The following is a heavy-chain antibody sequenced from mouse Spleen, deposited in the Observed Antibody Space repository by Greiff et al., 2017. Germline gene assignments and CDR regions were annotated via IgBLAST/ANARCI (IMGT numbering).Heavy chain of an antibody. CDR3: ARRGGLRSGFAY. J-gene: IGHJ3*01. CDR1: GFTFSSYG. V-gene: IGHV5-9-2*01. D-gene: IGHD2-4*01. Sequence: EVHLVESGGGLVKPGGSLKLSCAASGFTFSSYGMSWVRQTPEKRLEWVATISGGGSYTYYPDSVKGRFTISRDNAKNNLYLQMSSLRSEDTALYYCARRGGLRSGFAYWGQGTLVTVSA. CDR2: ISGGGSYT.